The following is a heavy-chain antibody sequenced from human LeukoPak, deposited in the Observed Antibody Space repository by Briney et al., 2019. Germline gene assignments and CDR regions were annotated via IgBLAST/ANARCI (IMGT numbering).Heavy chain of an antibody. J-gene: IGHJ4*02. CDR3: VKRIQSALAAGY. V-gene: IGHV3-23*01. D-gene: IGHD5-18*01. CDR1: GFIFSNYA. Sequence: GGSLRLSCAASGFIFSNYALSWVRQAPGKGLEWVSDISGSGGNTYYAKSVRGRFTISRDNSKNTLYLQMNSLRAGDTAIYYCVKRIQSALAAGYWGQGALVTVSS. CDR2: ISGSGGNT.